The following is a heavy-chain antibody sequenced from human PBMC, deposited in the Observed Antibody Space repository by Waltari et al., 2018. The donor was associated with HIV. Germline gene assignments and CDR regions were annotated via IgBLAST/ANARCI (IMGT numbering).Heavy chain of an antibody. CDR2: IKSKSDAGTR. D-gene: IGHD1-7*01. CDR1: GFNFDDDW. CDR3: AAGTGRSDFDY. Sequence: EVYLVESGGGLVEPGGSLRLSCAASGFNFDDDWMSWVRQAPGKGLEWVGRIKSKSDAGTRHFAAPVKGRFAISRDYSKKIVYLQMSNLKAEDTAVYYCAAGTGRSDFDYWGQGTLVTVSS. V-gene: IGHV3-15*05. J-gene: IGHJ4*02.